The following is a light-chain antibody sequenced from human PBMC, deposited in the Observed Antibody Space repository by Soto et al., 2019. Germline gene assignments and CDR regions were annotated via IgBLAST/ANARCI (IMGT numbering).Light chain of an antibody. J-gene: IGKJ1*01. CDR3: LQDFNYPRT. CDR1: QDIRND. CDR2: AAS. V-gene: IGKV1-6*01. Sequence: AIQMTQSPSFLSASVGDRVIITCRASQDIRNDLGWYQHKPGKAPKVLISAASNLQSGVSSRFSGSGSGTEFTLTITSLQPQPFAPYSCLQDFNYPRTFGQGTKVDI.